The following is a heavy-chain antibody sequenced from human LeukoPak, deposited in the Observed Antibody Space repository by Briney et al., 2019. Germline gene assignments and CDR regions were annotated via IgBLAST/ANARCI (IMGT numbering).Heavy chain of an antibody. CDR2: IYYSGNT. J-gene: IGHJ5*02. Sequence: SETLSRACTVSGGSISSSNYYWGWIRQPPGKGLEWIGSIYYSGNTYYNPSLKSRVTISVDTSKNQFSLKLRSVTAADTAVYYCARPKSRLSWFDPWGQGTLVTVSS. V-gene: IGHV4-39*01. CDR3: ARPKSRLSWFDP. CDR1: GGSISSSNYY.